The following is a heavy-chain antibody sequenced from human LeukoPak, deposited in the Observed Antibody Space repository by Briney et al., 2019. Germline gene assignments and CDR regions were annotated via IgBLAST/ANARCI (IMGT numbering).Heavy chain of an antibody. D-gene: IGHD6-13*01. CDR1: GFTFSSYG. J-gene: IGHJ4*02. CDR2: IWYDGSNK. Sequence: GGSLRLSCAASGFTFSSYGMHWVRQAPGKGLEWVAVIWYDGSNKYYADSVKGRFTISRDNSKNTLYLQMNSLRAEDTAVYYCAKSPYMAAAQLDYWGQGTLVTVSS. V-gene: IGHV3-33*06. CDR3: AKSPYMAAAQLDY.